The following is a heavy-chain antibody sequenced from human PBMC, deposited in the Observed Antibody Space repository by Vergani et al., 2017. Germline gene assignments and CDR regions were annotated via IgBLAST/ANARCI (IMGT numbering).Heavy chain of an antibody. Sequence: QVQLVQSGAEVKKPGASVKVSCKASGYTFTSYGISWVRQAPGQGLEWMGWISAYNGNTNYAQKLQGRVTMTTDTSTSTAYMELRSLRSDDTAVYYCARTSFGDFWSGYYYYYYGMDVWGHGTTVTVSS. CDR1: GYTFTSYG. CDR2: ISAYNGNT. J-gene: IGHJ6*02. D-gene: IGHD3-3*01. V-gene: IGHV1-18*01. CDR3: ARTSFGDFWSGYYYYYYGMDV.